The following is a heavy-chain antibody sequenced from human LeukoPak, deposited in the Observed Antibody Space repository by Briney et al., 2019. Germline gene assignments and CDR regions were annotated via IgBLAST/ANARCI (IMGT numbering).Heavy chain of an antibody. Sequence: PGGSLRLSCAASGFTFSSYAMHWVRQAPGKGLEWVAVISYDGSNKYYADSVKGRFTISRDNSKNTLYLQMNSLRAEDTAVYYCAILSLDAFDIWGQGTMVTVSS. CDR3: AILSLDAFDI. CDR1: GFTFSSYA. J-gene: IGHJ3*02. CDR2: ISYDGSNK. V-gene: IGHV3-30-3*01.